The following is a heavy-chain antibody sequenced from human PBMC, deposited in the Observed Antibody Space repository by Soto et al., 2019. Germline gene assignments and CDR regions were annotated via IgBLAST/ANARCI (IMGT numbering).Heavy chain of an antibody. J-gene: IGHJ4*02. Sequence: GASVKVSCKASGYTFTSYGISWVRQAPGQGLEWMGWISAYNGNTNYAQKLQGRVTMTTDTSTSTAYMELRSLRSDDTAVYYCAREIGREQQLEDYYFDYWGQGTLVTVSS. CDR2: ISAYNGNT. CDR1: GYTFTSYG. CDR3: AREIGREQQLEDYYFDY. V-gene: IGHV1-18*01. D-gene: IGHD6-13*01.